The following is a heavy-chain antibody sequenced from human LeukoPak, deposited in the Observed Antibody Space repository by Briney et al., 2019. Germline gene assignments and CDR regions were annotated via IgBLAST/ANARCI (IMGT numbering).Heavy chain of an antibody. Sequence: PGGSLRLSCAASGFTFSSYAMSWVRQAPGKGLEWVSAISGSGGSTYYADPVKGRFTISRDNSKNTLYLQMNSLRAEDTAVYYCAKAIFSGYDQRPPYYFDYWGQGTLVTVSS. D-gene: IGHD5-12*01. V-gene: IGHV3-23*01. J-gene: IGHJ4*02. CDR3: AKAIFSGYDQRPPYYFDY. CDR2: ISGSGGST. CDR1: GFTFSSYA.